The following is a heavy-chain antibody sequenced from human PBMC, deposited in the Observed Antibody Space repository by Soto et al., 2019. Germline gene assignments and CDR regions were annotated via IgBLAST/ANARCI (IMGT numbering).Heavy chain of an antibody. CDR3: ARARRIAARPPPNIYYFDY. Sequence: GASVKVSCKASGYTFTSYGISWVRQAPGQGLEWMGWMNPNSGNTGYAQKFQGRVTMTRNTSISTAYMELSSLRSEDTAVYYCARARRIAARPPPNIYYFDYWGQGTLVTVSS. V-gene: IGHV1-8*02. CDR2: MNPNSGNT. CDR1: GYTFTSYG. J-gene: IGHJ4*02. D-gene: IGHD6-6*01.